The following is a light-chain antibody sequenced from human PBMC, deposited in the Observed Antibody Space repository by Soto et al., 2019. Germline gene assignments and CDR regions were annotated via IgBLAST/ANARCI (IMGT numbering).Light chain of an antibody. CDR1: QSILHISGYNY. V-gene: IGKV2-28*01. Sequence: DIEMTQSPLFLPVTTGETVSISCRSSQSILHISGYNYLDWYLQKPGQSPQLLIYLGSNRDSGVPDRFSGSGSGTDFSLTISSLQPEDFATYYCQQSYDTLLSFGGGTKVDIK. J-gene: IGKJ4*01. CDR3: QQSYDTLLS. CDR2: LGS.